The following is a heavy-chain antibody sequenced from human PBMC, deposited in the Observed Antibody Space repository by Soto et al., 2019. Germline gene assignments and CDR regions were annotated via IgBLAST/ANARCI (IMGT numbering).Heavy chain of an antibody. J-gene: IGHJ4*02. CDR1: GFTFSSYE. CDR2: ISSSGSTI. Sequence: PGGSLRLSCEASGFTFSSYEMNWFRQAPGKGLEWVSYISSSGSTIYYADSVKGRFTISRDNAKNSLYLQMNSLRAEDTAVYYCARDKLNKYDCSGYKGYFEYWGKATLATVSS. V-gene: IGHV3-48*03. CDR3: ARDKLNKYDCSGYKGYFEY. D-gene: IGHD3-22*01.